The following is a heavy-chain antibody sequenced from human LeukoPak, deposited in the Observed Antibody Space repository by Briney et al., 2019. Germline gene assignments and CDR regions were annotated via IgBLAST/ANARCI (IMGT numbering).Heavy chain of an antibody. Sequence: SETLSLTCAVYGGSFSGYYWSWIRQPPGKGLEWIGEINHSGSTNYNPSLKSRVTISVDTSKNQFSLKLSSVTAADTAVYYCASHYGSGRYFDYWGQGTLVTVSS. J-gene: IGHJ4*02. CDR1: GGSFSGYY. V-gene: IGHV4-34*01. CDR2: INHSGST. CDR3: ASHYGSGRYFDY. D-gene: IGHD3-10*01.